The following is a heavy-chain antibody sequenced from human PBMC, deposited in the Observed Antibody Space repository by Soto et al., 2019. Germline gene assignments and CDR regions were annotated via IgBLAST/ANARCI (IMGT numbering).Heavy chain of an antibody. J-gene: IGHJ6*02. Sequence: GESLKISCKGSGYSFTSYWISWVRQMPGKGLEWMGRIDPSDSYTNYSPSFQGHVTISADKSISTAYLQWSSLKASGTAMYYCARRRRFYYYYGMDFWGQGTTVTVSS. V-gene: IGHV5-10-1*01. CDR2: IDPSDSYT. CDR3: ARRRRFYYYYGMDF. CDR1: GYSFTSYW.